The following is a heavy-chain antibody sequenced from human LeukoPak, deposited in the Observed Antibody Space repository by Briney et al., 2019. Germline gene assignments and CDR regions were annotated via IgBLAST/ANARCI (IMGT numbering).Heavy chain of an antibody. D-gene: IGHD3-10*02. CDR2: ISSSGSTI. V-gene: IGHV3-48*04. Sequence: GGSLRLSCAASGFTFSSYWMNWVRQAPGKGLEWVSYISSSGSTIYYADSVKGRFTISRDNAKNSLYPQMNSLRAEDTAVYCCAELGITMIGGVWGKGTTVTISS. CDR3: AELGITMIGGV. J-gene: IGHJ6*04. CDR1: GFTFSSYW.